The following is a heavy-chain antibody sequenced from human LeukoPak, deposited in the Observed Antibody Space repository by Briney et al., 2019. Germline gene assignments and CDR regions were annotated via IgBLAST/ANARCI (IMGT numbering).Heavy chain of an antibody. Sequence: GGSLRLSCAASGFTLINFGMHWVRQAPGKGLEWLAVISHDGTNDYYADSVQGRFTISRDNSKNTLDLQMNSLTAEDTAVYYCARADRMEWILIDYWGQGTLVTVSS. CDR2: ISHDGTND. J-gene: IGHJ4*02. CDR3: ARADRMEWILIDY. V-gene: IGHV3-30*03. CDR1: GFTLINFG. D-gene: IGHD3-3*01.